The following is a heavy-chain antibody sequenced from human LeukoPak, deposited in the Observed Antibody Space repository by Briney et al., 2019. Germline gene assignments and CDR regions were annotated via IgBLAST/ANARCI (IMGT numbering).Heavy chain of an antibody. J-gene: IGHJ4*02. CDR1: GGTFSSYA. D-gene: IGHD3-22*01. CDR2: IIPIFGIA. Sequence: GSSVKVSCKASGGTFSSYAISWVRQAPGQGLEWMGRIIPIFGIANYAQKFQGRVTITADKSTSTAYMELSSLRPEDTAVYYCAAGGDSSGLDYWGQGTLVTVSS. CDR3: AAGGDSSGLDY. V-gene: IGHV1-69*04.